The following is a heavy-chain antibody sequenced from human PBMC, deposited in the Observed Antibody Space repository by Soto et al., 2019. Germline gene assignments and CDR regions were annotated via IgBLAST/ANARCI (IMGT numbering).Heavy chain of an antibody. V-gene: IGHV3-48*01. Sequence: EVQLVESGGGLVQPGGSLRLSCAASGFTFSSYNMNWVRQAPGKGLEWISDISLSSSTIFYADSVKGRFTISRDNAKNSLYLQMNSLRAEDTAVYYCARDSRNYYDYMDVWGKGTTVMVSS. CDR2: ISLSSSTI. J-gene: IGHJ6*03. CDR1: GFTFSSYN. CDR3: ARDSRNYYDYMDV.